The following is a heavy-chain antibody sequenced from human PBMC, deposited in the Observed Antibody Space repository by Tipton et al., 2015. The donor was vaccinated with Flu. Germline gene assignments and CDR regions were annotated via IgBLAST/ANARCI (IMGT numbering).Heavy chain of an antibody. V-gene: IGHV4-61*02. CDR2: ILTAGVT. CDR3: ARDTFENGYSYGHVF. D-gene: IGHD5-18*01. CDR1: GDFISSGRYF. Sequence: TLSLTCTVSGDFISSGRYFYSWIRQPAGKGLEWLGRILTAGVTNYNPSLKTPIRISIDTSRNQFSLNLTSVTAADTAVYFCARDTFENGYSYGHVFWGQGILVTVSS. J-gene: IGHJ4*02.